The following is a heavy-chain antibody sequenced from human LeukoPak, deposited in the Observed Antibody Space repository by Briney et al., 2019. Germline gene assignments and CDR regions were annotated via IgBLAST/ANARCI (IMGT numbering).Heavy chain of an antibody. D-gene: IGHD2-2*01. CDR3: ARGVVPAPWFDP. Sequence: SETLSLTCIVSGGSISSGSYYWSWIRQPAGKGLEWIGRIYTSGSTNYNPSLKSRVTISVDTSKNQFSLKLSSVTAADTAVYYCARGVVPAPWFDPWGQGTLVTASS. CDR1: GGSISSGSYY. V-gene: IGHV4-61*02. J-gene: IGHJ5*02. CDR2: IYTSGST.